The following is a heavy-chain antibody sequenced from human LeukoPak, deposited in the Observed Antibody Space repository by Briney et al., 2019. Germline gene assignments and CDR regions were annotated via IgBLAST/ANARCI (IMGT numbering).Heavy chain of an antibody. V-gene: IGHV4-34*01. J-gene: IGHJ5*02. CDR3: ARAPYRGHTWFDP. Sequence: SETLSLTCAVYGGSFSGYYWSWIRQPPGKGLEWIGEINHSGSTNYNPSLKSRVTISVDTSKNQFSLKLSSVTAADTAVYYCARAPYRGHTWFDPWGQGTLVTISS. CDR1: GGSFSGYY. CDR2: INHSGST.